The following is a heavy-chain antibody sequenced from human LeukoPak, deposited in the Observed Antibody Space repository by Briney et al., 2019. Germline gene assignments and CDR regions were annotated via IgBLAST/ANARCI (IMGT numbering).Heavy chain of an antibody. Sequence: GGSLRLSCAASGFTFSSYDMHWVRQATGKGLEWVSAIGTAGDTYYPGSVKGRFTISRENAKNSLYLQMNSLRAGDTAVYYCARGTGPDYYGSGSSRGFGYWGQGTLVTVSS. D-gene: IGHD3-10*01. CDR2: IGTAGDT. CDR3: ARGTGPDYYGSGSSRGFGY. J-gene: IGHJ4*02. CDR1: GFTFSSYD. V-gene: IGHV3-13*01.